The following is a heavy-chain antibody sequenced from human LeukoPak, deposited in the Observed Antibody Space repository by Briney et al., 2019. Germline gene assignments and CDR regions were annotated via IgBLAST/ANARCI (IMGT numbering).Heavy chain of an antibody. V-gene: IGHV4-4*07. Sequence: SETLSLTCTVSGGSISSYYWSWIRQPAGKGLEWIGRIYTSGSTNYNPSLKSRVTMSVDTSKNQFSLKLGSVTAADTAVYYCARESWFGELSKASDAFDIWGQGTMVTVSS. D-gene: IGHD3-10*01. CDR2: IYTSGST. J-gene: IGHJ3*02. CDR1: GGSISSYY. CDR3: ARESWFGELSKASDAFDI.